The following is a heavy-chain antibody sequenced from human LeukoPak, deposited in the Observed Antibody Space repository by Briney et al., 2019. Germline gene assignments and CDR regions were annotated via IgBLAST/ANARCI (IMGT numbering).Heavy chain of an antibody. CDR3: AKDGEAVVTPWYYFDY. CDR1: GFTFSSYA. Sequence: GGSLRLSCAASGFTFSSYAMSWVRQAPGKGLEWVAVISYDGSNKYYADSVKGRFTISRDNSKNTLYLQMNSLRAEDTAVYYCAKDGEAVVTPWYYFDYWGQGTLVTVSS. V-gene: IGHV3-30*18. D-gene: IGHD4-23*01. CDR2: ISYDGSNK. J-gene: IGHJ4*02.